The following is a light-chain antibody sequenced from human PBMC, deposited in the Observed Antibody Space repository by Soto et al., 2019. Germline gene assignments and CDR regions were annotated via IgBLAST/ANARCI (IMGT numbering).Light chain of an antibody. CDR3: SSYTSSSTLV. Sequence: QSALTQPASVSGSPGQSITISCTGTSSDVGGYNYVSWYQQHPGKAPKLMIYDVSNRPSGVPNRFSGSKSGNTASLTISGLQDEDEADYYCSSYTSSSTLVFGGGTKLTVL. J-gene: IGLJ2*01. CDR1: SSDVGGYNY. CDR2: DVS. V-gene: IGLV2-14*01.